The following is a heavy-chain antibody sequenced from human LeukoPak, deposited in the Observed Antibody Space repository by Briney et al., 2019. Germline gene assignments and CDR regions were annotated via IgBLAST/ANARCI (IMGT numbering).Heavy chain of an antibody. J-gene: IGHJ4*02. CDR2: IRPYNGNT. Sequence: ASVTVSCKASGHTFTSYGFSWVRQAPGQGLEWMGWIRPYNGNTKYAQKVQGRVTMTTDTSTSTAYMELRSLRSDDTAVYYCAAADYGDYGPLEYWGQGTLVTVSS. D-gene: IGHD4-17*01. CDR1: GHTFTSYG. V-gene: IGHV1-18*01. CDR3: AAADYGDYGPLEY.